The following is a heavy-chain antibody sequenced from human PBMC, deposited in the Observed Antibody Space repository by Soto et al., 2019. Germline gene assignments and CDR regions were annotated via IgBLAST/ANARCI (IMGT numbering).Heavy chain of an antibody. J-gene: IGHJ3*02. CDR2: ISGSGGST. CDR3: ARRQDAFDI. CDR1: GFTFSRYA. V-gene: IGHV3-23*01. Sequence: GGSLRLSCAASGFTFSRYAVSWVRQAPGKGLEWVSAISGSGGSTYYAGSVKGRFTISRDNSKTTLYLQMNSLRAEDTAVYYCARRQDAFDIWGRGTMVTVSS.